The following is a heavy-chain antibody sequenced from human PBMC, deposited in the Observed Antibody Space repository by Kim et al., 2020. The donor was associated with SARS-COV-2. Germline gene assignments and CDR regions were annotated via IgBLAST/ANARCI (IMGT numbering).Heavy chain of an antibody. D-gene: IGHD1-26*01. Sequence: GRSLRLSCAASGFTFRNYAMIWVRQAPGKGLEWVAVIWDDGVTEKYADSVRGRFTISRDNSKNILYLQMNSLRADDTAMYYCAKRTIETGSYYGWADYWGQGTLVTVSS. J-gene: IGHJ4*02. CDR2: IWDDGVTE. V-gene: IGHV3-33*06. CDR1: GFTFRNYA. CDR3: AKRTIETGSYYGWADY.